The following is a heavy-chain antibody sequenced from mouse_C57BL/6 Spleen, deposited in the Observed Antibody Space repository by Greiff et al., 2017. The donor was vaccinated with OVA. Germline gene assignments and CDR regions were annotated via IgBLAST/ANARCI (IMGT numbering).Heavy chain of an antibody. V-gene: IGHV1-22*01. CDR3: ARSLITTVVARGYYFDY. CDR2: INPNNGGT. Sequence: VQLQQSGPELVKPGASVKMSCKASGYTFTDYNMHWVKQSHGKSLEWIGYINPNNGGTSYNQKFKGKATLTVNKSSSTAYMELRSLTSEDSAVYYCARSLITTVVARGYYFDYWGQGTTLTVSS. J-gene: IGHJ2*01. D-gene: IGHD1-1*01. CDR1: GYTFTDYN.